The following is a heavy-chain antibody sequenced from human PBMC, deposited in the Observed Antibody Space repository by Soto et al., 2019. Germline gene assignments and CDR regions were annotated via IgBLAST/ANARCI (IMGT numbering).Heavy chain of an antibody. D-gene: IGHD6-19*01. CDR1: GGSFSGYY. J-gene: IGHJ6*02. CDR3: ARGGIAVAGRAPQVVGARDYYYGMDV. V-gene: IGHV4-34*01. Sequence: PSETMSLTCAVYGGSFSGYYWSWIRQPPGKGLEWIGEINHSGSTNYNPSLKSRVTISVDTSKNQFSLKLSSVTAADTAVYYCARGGIAVAGRAPQVVGARDYYYGMDVWGQGTTVT. CDR2: INHSGST.